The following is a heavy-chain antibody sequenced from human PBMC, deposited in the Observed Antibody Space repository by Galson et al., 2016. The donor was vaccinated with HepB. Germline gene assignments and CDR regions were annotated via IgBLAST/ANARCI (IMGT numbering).Heavy chain of an antibody. J-gene: IGHJ6*02. D-gene: IGHD6-13*01. V-gene: IGHV3-21*01. CDR1: GFTFSSYS. Sequence: SLRLSCAASGFTFSSYSMNWVRQAPGKGLEWVSSISSSSSYIYYADSVKGRFTISRDNAKNSLYLQMNSLRAEDTAVYYCARDRGSQQPYYYYGMDVWGQGTTVTVSS. CDR3: ARDRGSQQPYYYYGMDV. CDR2: ISSSSSYI.